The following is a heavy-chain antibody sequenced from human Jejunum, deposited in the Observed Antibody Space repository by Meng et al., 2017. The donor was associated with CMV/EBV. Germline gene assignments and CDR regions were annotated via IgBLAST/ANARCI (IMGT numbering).Heavy chain of an antibody. CDR1: GGSIGSGDYY. Sequence: QGKQQESGPGRVKPSQTLSLTCPVSGGSIGSGDYYWSWIRQPPGKGLEWIGYIHDTGSTYYNPSLKSRVDISLGTSRNHFSLTLSSVTAEDTAVYFCARGSIFVSFDSWGQGTLVTVSS. V-gene: IGHV4-30-4*08. CDR3: ARGSIFVSFDS. J-gene: IGHJ4*02. CDR2: IHDTGST. D-gene: IGHD3-3*01.